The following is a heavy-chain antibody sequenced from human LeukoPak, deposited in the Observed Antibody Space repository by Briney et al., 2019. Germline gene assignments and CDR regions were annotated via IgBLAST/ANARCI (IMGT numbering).Heavy chain of an antibody. CDR3: ARVPRYCGSTSCYDY. CDR2: TGSSSSYT. Sequence: GGSLRLSCAASGFTFSDYYMNWIRQAPGKGLEWVSDTGSSSSYTNYADSVKGRFTISRDNAKNSLYLQMNSLRAEDTAVYYCARVPRYCGSTSCYDYWGQGTLVTVSS. V-gene: IGHV3-11*05. CDR1: GFTFSDYY. J-gene: IGHJ4*02. D-gene: IGHD2-2*01.